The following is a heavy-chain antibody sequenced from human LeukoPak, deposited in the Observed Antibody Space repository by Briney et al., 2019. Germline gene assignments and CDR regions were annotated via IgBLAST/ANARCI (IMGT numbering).Heavy chain of an antibody. CDR2: IIPIFGTA. D-gene: IGHD3-10*01. J-gene: IGHJ5*02. Sequence: SVKVSCKASGGTFSSYAISWVRQAPGQGLEWMGGIIPIFGTANYAQKFQGRVTMTRDMSTSTVYMELSSLRSEDTAVYYCARGHGSGYTNWFDPWGQGTQVTVSS. CDR1: GGTFSSYA. V-gene: IGHV1-69*05. CDR3: ARGHGSGYTNWFDP.